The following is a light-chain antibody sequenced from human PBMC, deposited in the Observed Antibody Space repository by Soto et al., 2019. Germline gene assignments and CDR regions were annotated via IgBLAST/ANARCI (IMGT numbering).Light chain of an antibody. CDR1: NSNVGSYT. J-gene: IGLJ3*02. V-gene: IGLV1-44*01. Sequence: QSVLTQPPSASGTPGQRVTISCSGTNSNVGSYTVDWYQQIPGTAPKLLIYTNIQRPSGVSDRFSGSKSGTSASLTVSGLQADDEADYHCYSYAGPNIVDVFGGGTKLTVL. CDR2: TNI. CDR3: YSYAGPNIVDV.